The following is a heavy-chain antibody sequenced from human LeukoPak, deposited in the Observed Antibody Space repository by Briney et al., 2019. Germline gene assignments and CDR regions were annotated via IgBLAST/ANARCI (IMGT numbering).Heavy chain of an antibody. V-gene: IGHV3-15*01. Sequence: GGSLRLSCAASGFTFSNGSMSWVRQAPGKGLEWVGRIKSKSERGTTDYAAPVKGRFTISRDGSTNTVYLHMNSLKTEDTAVYFCTSNLYCSTSSCYTLDNWGQGTLVAVSP. CDR2: IKSKSERGTT. D-gene: IGHD2-2*02. J-gene: IGHJ4*02. CDR1: GFTFSNGS. CDR3: TSNLYCSTSSCYTLDN.